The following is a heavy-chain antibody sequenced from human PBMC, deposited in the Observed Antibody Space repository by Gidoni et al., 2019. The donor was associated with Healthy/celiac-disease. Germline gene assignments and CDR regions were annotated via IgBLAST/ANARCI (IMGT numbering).Heavy chain of an antibody. J-gene: IGHJ4*02. CDR1: GCSISSYY. V-gene: IGHV4-59*08. Sequence: QVQLQESGPGLVKTSETMSLTCTVSGCSISSYYWSWIRQPPGKGLEWIGYIYYSGSTNYNPSLKSRVTISVDTSKNQFSLKLSSVTAADTAVYYCARHLHGSGDMILDYWGQGTLVTVSS. CDR2: IYYSGST. CDR3: ARHLHGSGDMILDY. D-gene: IGHD3-10*01.